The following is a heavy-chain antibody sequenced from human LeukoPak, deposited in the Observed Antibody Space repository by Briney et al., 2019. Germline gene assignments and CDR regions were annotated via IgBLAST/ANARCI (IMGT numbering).Heavy chain of an antibody. CDR3: ARDLYSSSRGGCDY. V-gene: IGHV3-48*01. J-gene: IGHJ4*02. D-gene: IGHD6-13*01. Sequence: GGSLRLSCAASGFTFSSYSMNWVRQAPGKGLEWVSYISSSSSTIYYADSVKGRFTISRDNSKNTLYLQMNSLRAEDTAVYYCARDLYSSSRGGCDYWGQGTLVTVSS. CDR1: GFTFSSYS. CDR2: ISSSSSTI.